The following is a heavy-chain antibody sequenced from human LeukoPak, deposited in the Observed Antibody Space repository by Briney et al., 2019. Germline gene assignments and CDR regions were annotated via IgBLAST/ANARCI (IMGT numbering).Heavy chain of an antibody. Sequence: GESLKISCKGSGYSFTSYWIGWVRQRPGKGLEWMGIIYPGDSDTRYSPSFQGQVTISADKSISTAYLQWSSLKASDTAMYYCARRLDYDFCSGRLYYFDYWGQGTLVTVSS. CDR2: IYPGDSDT. J-gene: IGHJ4*02. D-gene: IGHD3-3*01. CDR1: GYSFTSYW. CDR3: ARRLDYDFCSGRLYYFDY. V-gene: IGHV5-51*01.